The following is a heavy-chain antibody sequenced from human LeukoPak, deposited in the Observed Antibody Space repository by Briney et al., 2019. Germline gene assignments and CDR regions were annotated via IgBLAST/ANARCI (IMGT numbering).Heavy chain of an antibody. V-gene: IGHV3-74*01. CDR2: INPDDKSA. D-gene: IGHD3-9*01. CDR1: GFTFSKYW. Sequence: GGSLRLSCAASGFTFSKYWLHWLRQAPGKGLVWVSRINPDDKSASYADSVKGRFTISRDNSENTLYLQMNSLRAEDTAVYYCARDPYDILTGYYTFDYWGQGTLVTVSS. CDR3: ARDPYDILTGYYTFDY. J-gene: IGHJ4*02.